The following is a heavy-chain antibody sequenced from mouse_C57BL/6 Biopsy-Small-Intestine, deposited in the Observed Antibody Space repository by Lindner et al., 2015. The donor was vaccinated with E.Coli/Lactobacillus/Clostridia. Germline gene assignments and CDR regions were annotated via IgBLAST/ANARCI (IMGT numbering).Heavy chain of an antibody. J-gene: IGHJ2*01. CDR1: GFTFSTYA. V-gene: IGHV5-4*01. Sequence: VQLQESGGGLVKPGGSLKLSCAASGFTFSTYAMSWVRQTPEKRLEWVATISDGGGYTYYPDIVKGRFTISRDNAKNTLYLQMSSLKSEDTAMYYCARRLGRGYFDYWGQGTTLTVSS. D-gene: IGHD4-1*01. CDR2: ISDGGGYT. CDR3: ARRLGRGYFDY.